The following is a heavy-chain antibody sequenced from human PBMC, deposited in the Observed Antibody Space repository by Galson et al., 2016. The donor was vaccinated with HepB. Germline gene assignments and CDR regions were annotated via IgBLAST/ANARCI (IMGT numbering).Heavy chain of an antibody. D-gene: IGHD3-16*01. J-gene: IGHJ5*02. CDR3: TCGSWGSFGST. Sequence: SLRLSCAASGITVSSNFMSWVRHAPGKGLEWLSVIYGGGNPESSDSVKGRMSMSRDDSQNTVYLQVNSLRVEDTAVYFCTCGSWGSFGSTWGQGTQVTVSS. CDR2: IYGGGNP. V-gene: IGHV3-66*01. CDR1: GITVSSNF.